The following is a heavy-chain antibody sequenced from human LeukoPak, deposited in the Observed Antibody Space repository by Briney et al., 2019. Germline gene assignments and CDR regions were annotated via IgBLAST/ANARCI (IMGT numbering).Heavy chain of an antibody. CDR2: IYHSGKT. CDR1: GGSISPYY. D-gene: IGHD3-10*01. V-gene: IGHV4-59*01. CDR3: AKGVRITMVRGAFDI. Sequence: SETLSLSCTDSGGSISPYYWSWIRQSPGKGLEWIGYIYHSGKTYYNPSLKSRITISVDTSKNQFSLKVTSVTAADTALYYCAKGVRITMVRGAFDIWGQGTMVTVSS. J-gene: IGHJ3*02.